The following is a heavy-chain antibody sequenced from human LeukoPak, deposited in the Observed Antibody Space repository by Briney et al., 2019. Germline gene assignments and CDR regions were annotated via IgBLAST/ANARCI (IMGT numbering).Heavy chain of an antibody. V-gene: IGHV3-21*01. CDR2: ITSGGDYI. Sequence: GGSLRLSCAASGFTFNTFNMNWVRQAPGKGLEWVSSITSGGDYIYYADSVKGRFTTSRDNAKNSLSLQLNSLRVEDTGVYYCARGHYDVLAASYKWTPDYWGQGTLVTVSS. D-gene: IGHD3-9*01. J-gene: IGHJ4*02. CDR1: GFTFNTFN. CDR3: ARGHYDVLAASYKWTPDY.